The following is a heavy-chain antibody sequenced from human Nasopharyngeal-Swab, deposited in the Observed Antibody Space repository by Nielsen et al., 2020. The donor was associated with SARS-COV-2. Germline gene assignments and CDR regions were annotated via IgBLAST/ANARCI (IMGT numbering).Heavy chain of an antibody. J-gene: IGHJ6*02. D-gene: IGHD3-10*01. CDR1: GFTFDDYG. Sequence: GESLKISCAASGFTFDDYGMSWVRQAPGKGLEWVSGINWNGGSTGYADSVKGRFTISRDNAKNSLFLQMNSLRAEDTAVYYCAREIVVRGVTYYYGMDVWGQGTTVTVSS. V-gene: IGHV3-20*04. CDR3: AREIVVRGVTYYYGMDV. CDR2: INWNGGST.